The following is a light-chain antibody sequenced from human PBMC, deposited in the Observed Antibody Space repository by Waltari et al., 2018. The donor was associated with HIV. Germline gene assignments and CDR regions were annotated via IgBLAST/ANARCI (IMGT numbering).Light chain of an antibody. CDR2: DAS. V-gene: IGKV1-39*01. CDR1: QSISNW. CDR3: QQSSFTPPT. Sequence: DIQMTQSPSTLSASVGDRVTITCRASQSISNWLAWYQHKPGRAPNLILSDASTLQSAVPSRFSGSGSGTDFILTIGGLQPEDFATYYCQQSSFTPPTFGQGTKVEVK. J-gene: IGKJ1*01.